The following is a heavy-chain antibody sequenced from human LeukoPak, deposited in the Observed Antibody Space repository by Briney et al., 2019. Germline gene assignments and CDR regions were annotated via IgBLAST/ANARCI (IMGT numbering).Heavy chain of an antibody. J-gene: IGHJ3*02. CDR2: IYYSGST. CDR3: ARPDQRGYSYGYSAFDI. Sequence: SETLSLTCTVSGGSITSGNYYWGWIRQPRGKGLEWIGSIYYSGSTYYNPSLKSRVTIFIDTSKNQFSLKLLSVTAADTAVYYCARPDQRGYSYGYSAFDIWGQGTMVTVSS. CDR1: GGSITSGNYY. D-gene: IGHD5-18*01. V-gene: IGHV4-39*01.